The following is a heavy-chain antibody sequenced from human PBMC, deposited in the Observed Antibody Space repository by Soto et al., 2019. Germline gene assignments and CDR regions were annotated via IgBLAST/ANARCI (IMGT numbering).Heavy chain of an antibody. CDR2: IRGSSSYI. V-gene: IGHV3-21*01. CDR3: AREPTTVVSVTAEYSFDD. J-gene: IGHJ4*02. Sequence: SLKISCAASGFTFSSYAMSWVRQAPGKGLEWVSAIRGSSSYIYYADSVKGRFTISRDNAKNSLYLQMNSLRAEDTAVYYCAREPTTVVSVTAEYSFDDWGQGNLVSDSS. CDR1: GFTFSSYA. D-gene: IGHD4-17*01.